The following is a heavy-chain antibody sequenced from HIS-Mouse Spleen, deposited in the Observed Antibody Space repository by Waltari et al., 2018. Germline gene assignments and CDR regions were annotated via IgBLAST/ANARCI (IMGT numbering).Heavy chain of an antibody. CDR3: AREIPYSSSWYDWYFDL. Sequence: QLQLQESGPGLVKPSETLSLTCTVSGGSISSISYYWVWTRQPPGKGLEWIGSIYYSGSTYYNASLKSRVTISVDTSKNQFSLKLSSVTAADTAVYYCAREIPYSSSWYDWYFDLWGRGTLVTVSS. J-gene: IGHJ2*01. V-gene: IGHV4-39*07. CDR2: IYYSGST. D-gene: IGHD6-13*01. CDR1: GGSISSISYY.